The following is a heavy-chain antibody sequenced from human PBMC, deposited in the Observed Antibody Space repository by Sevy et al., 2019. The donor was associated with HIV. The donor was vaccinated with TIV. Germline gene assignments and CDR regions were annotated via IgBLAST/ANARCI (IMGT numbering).Heavy chain of an antibody. D-gene: IGHD3-22*01. CDR1: GGSISSYY. CDR2: IYSSGTT. CDR3: ARDDYSHSGDWFDP. Sequence: SETLSLTCTVSGGSISSYYWSWIRQPAGKGLEWIGRIYSSGTTNYNPSLKCRLTMSVDTSKNQLSLKLSSVTAADTAMYYFARDDYSHSGDWFDPWGQGTLVTVSS. V-gene: IGHV4-4*07. J-gene: IGHJ5*02.